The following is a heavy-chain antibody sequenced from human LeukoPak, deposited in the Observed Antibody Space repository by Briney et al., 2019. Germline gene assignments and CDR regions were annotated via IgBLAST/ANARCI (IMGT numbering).Heavy chain of an antibody. D-gene: IGHD1-7*01. V-gene: IGHV1-69*05. J-gene: IGHJ4*02. CDR1: GGTFSSYA. CDR3: ARGRVGVLELRGPFDY. Sequence: SVKVSCKASGGTFSSYAISWVRQAPGPGLEWMGGIIPIFGTADYAQKFQGRVTITTDESSSTAYMELSSLRSEDTAVYYCARGRVGVLELRGPFDYWGQGTLVTVSS. CDR2: IIPIFGTA.